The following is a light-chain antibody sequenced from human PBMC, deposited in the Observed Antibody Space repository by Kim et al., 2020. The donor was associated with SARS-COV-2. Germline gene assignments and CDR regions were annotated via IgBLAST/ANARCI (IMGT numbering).Light chain of an antibody. V-gene: IGKV3-20*01. Sequence: PGERATLSCRASQSVNSNFLAWYQHKPGQPPRLLIYGGSSRATGIPDRFSGSGSGADFTLIISRLEPEDFAVYYCQQYGSSPPYTFGQGTKLEI. CDR2: GGS. CDR1: QSVNSNF. CDR3: QQYGSSPPYT. J-gene: IGKJ2*01.